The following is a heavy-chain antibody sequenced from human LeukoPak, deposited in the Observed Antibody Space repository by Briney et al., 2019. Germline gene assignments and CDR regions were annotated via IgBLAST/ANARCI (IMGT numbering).Heavy chain of an antibody. J-gene: IGHJ4*02. Sequence: PSETLSLTCAVYGGSFSGYYWSWIRHPPGKGREWIGEINHSGSTNYNSSLKSRVTMSVDTSKNQFSLKLSSVTAADTAVYYCARAAHVDTARVGYWGQGTLVTVSS. V-gene: IGHV4-34*01. D-gene: IGHD5-18*01. CDR2: INHSGST. CDR1: GGSFSGYY. CDR3: ARAAHVDTARVGY.